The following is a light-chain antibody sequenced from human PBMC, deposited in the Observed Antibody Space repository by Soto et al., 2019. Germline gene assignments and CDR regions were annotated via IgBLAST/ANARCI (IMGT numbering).Light chain of an antibody. Sequence: QSVLTQPPSASETPGQRVTISCSGSSSNIGTNPVTWYQQLPGTAPKVVIYSSNARPTGVPDRFSGSKSGTSASLAISGLQSEDEAHYYCAAWDDSLNGPVFGGGTQVTVL. CDR2: SSN. CDR3: AAWDDSLNGPV. V-gene: IGLV1-44*01. J-gene: IGLJ2*01. CDR1: SSNIGTNP.